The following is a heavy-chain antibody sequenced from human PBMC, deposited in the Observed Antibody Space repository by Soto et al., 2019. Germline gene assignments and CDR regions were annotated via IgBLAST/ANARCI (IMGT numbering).Heavy chain of an antibody. CDR2: IYYSGST. V-gene: IGHV4-31*03. J-gene: IGHJ4*02. CDR1: GGSISSGGYY. D-gene: IGHD6-13*01. Sequence: SETLSLTCTVSGGSISSGGYYWSWIRQHPGKGLEWIGYIYYSGSTYYNPSLKSRVTISVDTSKNQFSLKLSSVTAADTAVYYCARGPPSYSSSWYTHFDYWGQGTLVTVTS. CDR3: ARGPPSYSSSWYTHFDY.